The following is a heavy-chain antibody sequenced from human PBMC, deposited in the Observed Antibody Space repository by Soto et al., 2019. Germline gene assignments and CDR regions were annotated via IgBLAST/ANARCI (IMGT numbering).Heavy chain of an antibody. Sequence: GPLRLSCAASVFTFSSYAMSWVRQAPGKGLEWVSAISGSGGSTYYADSVKGRFTISRDNSKNTLYLQMNSLRAEDTAVYYCANTLQATLYYYYGMDVWGQGTTVTVSS. CDR2: ISGSGGST. J-gene: IGHJ6*02. CDR1: VFTFSSYA. D-gene: IGHD2-15*01. V-gene: IGHV3-23*01. CDR3: ANTLQATLYYYYGMDV.